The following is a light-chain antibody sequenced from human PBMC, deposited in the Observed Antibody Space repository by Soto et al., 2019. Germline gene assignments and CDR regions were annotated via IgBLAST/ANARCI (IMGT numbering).Light chain of an antibody. Sequence: EIVLAQSPATLSLSPGERATLSCRASQSVSIYLAWYQQKPGQAPRLLIYDASNRATCIPARFSGSWSGTDFTLTISSLEPEDFAVYYCQQRSNWPPKITFGQGTRLEI. V-gene: IGKV3-11*01. CDR3: QQRSNWPPKIT. CDR1: QSVSIY. J-gene: IGKJ5*01. CDR2: DAS.